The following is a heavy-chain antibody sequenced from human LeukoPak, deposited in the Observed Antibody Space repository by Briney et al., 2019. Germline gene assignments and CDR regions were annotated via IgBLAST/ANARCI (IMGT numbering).Heavy chain of an antibody. CDR2: ISLYSGGT. CDR1: GYTFTDYY. CDR3: ARTMGSSTWDVDY. J-gene: IGHJ4*02. V-gene: IGHV1-2*06. D-gene: IGHD2-2*01. Sequence: ASVKVSCKSSGYTFTDYYIHWVRQAPGQGLEWMGRISLYSGGTNYAQKFQGTVTMTRDTSISTVYMELSRLRSDDTAVYYCARTMGSSTWDVDYWGQGTLVTVSS.